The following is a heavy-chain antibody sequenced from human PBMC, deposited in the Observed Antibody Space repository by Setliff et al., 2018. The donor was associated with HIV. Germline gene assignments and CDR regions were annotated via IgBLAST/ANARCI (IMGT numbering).Heavy chain of an antibody. J-gene: IGHJ4*02. V-gene: IGHV4-4*08. CDR2: ISSSGRT. D-gene: IGHD6-13*01. CDR3: ARETSSSWFDY. CDR1: GCSISNYY. Sequence: SETLSLTCTVSGCSISNYYWSWIRQPPGKGLEWIGYISSSGRTSYNPSLKSRVTMSLDTSKNQYSLKVNSVTAADTAVYYCARETSSSWFDYWGQGSLVTVSS.